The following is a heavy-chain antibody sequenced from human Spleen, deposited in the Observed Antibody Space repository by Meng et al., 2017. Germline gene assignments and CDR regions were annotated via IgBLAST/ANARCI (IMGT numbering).Heavy chain of an antibody. CDR2: INNDGGSR. CDR3: ARGGIATTGTSA. J-gene: IGHJ5*02. CDR1: GFTFRTYG. Sequence: EVQLVESGGGWIKPGGSLRLSCAASGFTFRTYGMHWVRQAPGKGLVWVSRINNDGGSRNYADSVKGRFTIARDNAKNTLYLQMNSLRAEDTAVYYCARGGIATTGTSAWGQGTLVTVSS. V-gene: IGHV3-74*02. D-gene: IGHD6-13*01.